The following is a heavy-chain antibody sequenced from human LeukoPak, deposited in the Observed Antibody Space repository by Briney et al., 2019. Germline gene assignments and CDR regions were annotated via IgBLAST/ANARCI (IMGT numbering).Heavy chain of an antibody. Sequence: SETLSLTCAVSGGSISSTGYCWAWIRQPPGKGLEWIGTIYYSGSTYHNTSLKSRITMSIDTSRNQFSLKLSSVDAADTAVYYCAKAGVRYFDSSGLYAFDFWGQGTTVTVSS. J-gene: IGHJ3*01. D-gene: IGHD3-22*01. CDR2: IYYSGST. CDR3: AKAGVRYFDSSGLYAFDF. V-gene: IGHV4-39*01. CDR1: GGSISSTGYC.